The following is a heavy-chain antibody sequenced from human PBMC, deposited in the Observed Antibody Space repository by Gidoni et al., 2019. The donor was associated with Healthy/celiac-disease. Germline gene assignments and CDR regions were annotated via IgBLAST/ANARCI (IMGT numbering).Heavy chain of an antibody. CDR2: INHSGST. J-gene: IGHJ4*02. Sequence: QVQLQQWGAGLFKPSETLSLTCAVYGGSFSGYYWPWIRQPPGKGLEWIGEINHSGSTNYNPSRKSRVTIAVDTSKNQFSLKLSSVTAADKAVYYCARGIRDYVWGSYRYTGGYRVDYWGQGTLVTVSS. CDR1: GGSFSGYY. D-gene: IGHD3-16*02. V-gene: IGHV4-34*01. CDR3: ARGIRDYVWGSYRYTGGYRVDY.